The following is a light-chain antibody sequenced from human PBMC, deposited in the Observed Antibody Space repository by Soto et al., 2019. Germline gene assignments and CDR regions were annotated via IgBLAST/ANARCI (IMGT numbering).Light chain of an antibody. J-gene: IGLJ1*01. CDR1: SSNIGAGYD. V-gene: IGLV1-40*01. CDR2: GNS. Sequence: QSVLTQPPSVSGAPGQRVTISCTGSSSNIGAGYDVHWYQQLPGTAPKLLIYGNSNRPSGVPDRFSGSKSGTSAPLVSTGLQAEDESVYYRHFYDSSLSGFYVFGTGTKLTVL. CDR3: HFYDSSLSGFYV.